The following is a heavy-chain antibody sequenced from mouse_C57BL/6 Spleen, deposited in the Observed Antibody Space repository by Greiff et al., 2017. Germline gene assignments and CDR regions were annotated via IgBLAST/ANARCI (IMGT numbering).Heavy chain of an antibody. V-gene: IGHV1-64*01. CDR3: ASSYFGRSYGFAY. J-gene: IGHJ3*01. D-gene: IGHD1-1*01. Sequence: QVQLQQPGAELVKPGASVKLSCKASGYTFTSYWMHWVKQRPGQGLEWIGMIHPNRGSTNYNEKFKSKATLTVDKSSSTANMQLSSLTSEDSAVYYCASSYFGRSYGFAYWGQGALVTVSA. CDR2: IHPNRGST. CDR1: GYTFTSYW.